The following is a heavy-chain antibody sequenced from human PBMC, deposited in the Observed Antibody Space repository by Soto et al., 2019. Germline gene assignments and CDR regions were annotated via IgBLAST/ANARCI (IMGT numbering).Heavy chain of an antibody. J-gene: IGHJ6*02. CDR1: RDMFTYSF. CDR3: TRVQMGPRRDFMDV. CDR2: TNPHGRTT. Sequence: ASVKVSCKASRDMFTYSFFHWVRQAPGQGLEWMGITNPHGRTTNYEERFRGRVNMIWDTSTSTVYMEVTSLRSEDTAVYYCTRVQMGPRRDFMDVWGQGTRVTVSS. V-gene: IGHV1-46*03. D-gene: IGHD2-21*02.